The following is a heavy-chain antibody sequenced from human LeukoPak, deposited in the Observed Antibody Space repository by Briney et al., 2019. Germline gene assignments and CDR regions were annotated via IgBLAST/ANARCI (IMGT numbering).Heavy chain of an antibody. Sequence: ASVKVSCKASGGTFISYAISWVRQAPGQGLEWMGGIIPIFGTANYEQKFQGRVTITADESTSTAYMELSSLRSEDTAVYYCARDRPLGYCSGGSCYVPSYGMDVWGQGTTVTVSS. V-gene: IGHV1-69*13. CDR1: GGTFISYA. CDR2: IIPIFGTA. D-gene: IGHD2-15*01. J-gene: IGHJ6*02. CDR3: ARDRPLGYCSGGSCYVPSYGMDV.